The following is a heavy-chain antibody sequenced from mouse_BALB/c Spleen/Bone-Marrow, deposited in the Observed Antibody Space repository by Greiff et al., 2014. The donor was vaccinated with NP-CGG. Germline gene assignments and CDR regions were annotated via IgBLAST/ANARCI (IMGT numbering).Heavy chain of an antibody. CDR3: TRSRGYFDY. V-gene: IGHV1-69*02. CDR1: GYTFTTFW. CDR2: IYPSDTYT. J-gene: IGHJ2*01. Sequence: QVQLKESGAELVRPGASVKLSCKASGYTFTTFWINWVKQRPGQGLEWIGNIYPSDTYTNCSQDFKDKATLTVDKSSSTAYMQLSSPTSEDSAVYYCTRSRGYFDYWGQGTTLTVSS.